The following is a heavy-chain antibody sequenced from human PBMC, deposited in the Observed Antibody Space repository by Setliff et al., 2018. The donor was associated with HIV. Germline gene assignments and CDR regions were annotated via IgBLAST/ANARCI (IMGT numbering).Heavy chain of an antibody. CDR3: ASANFWRGYYGY. Sequence: LSLTCTVSGGSISSSNYYWGWTRQPPGKGLEWSGSIYYSGSTYYNPSLKSRVTISVDTSKNQFSLKLSSVTAVDTAVYYCASANFWRGYYGYWGQGTLVTVSS. V-gene: IGHV4-39*07. CDR2: IYYSGST. CDR1: GGSISSSNYY. J-gene: IGHJ4*02. D-gene: IGHD3-3*01.